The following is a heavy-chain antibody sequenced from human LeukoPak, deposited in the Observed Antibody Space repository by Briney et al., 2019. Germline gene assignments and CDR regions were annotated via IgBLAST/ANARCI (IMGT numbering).Heavy chain of an antibody. Sequence: SETLSLTCTVSGGSISSYDWSWIRQPPGKGLEWIGRIYTSGSTNYNPSLKSRVTISVDTSKNQFSLKLSSVTAADTAVYYCARVPGYGDFGFDYWGQGTLVTVSS. CDR3: ARVPGYGDFGFDY. V-gene: IGHV4-4*08. CDR2: IYTSGST. D-gene: IGHD4-17*01. J-gene: IGHJ4*02. CDR1: GGSISSYD.